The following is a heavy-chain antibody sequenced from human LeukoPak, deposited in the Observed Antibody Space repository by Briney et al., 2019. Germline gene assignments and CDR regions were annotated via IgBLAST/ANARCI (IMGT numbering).Heavy chain of an antibody. CDR2: IYYSGSS. D-gene: IGHD3-10*01. CDR3: AREDRACNFYGMDV. V-gene: IGHV4-59*01. Sequence: SDTLSLTCTVSGGPISSFYWSWLRQPPGKGLEWIGYIYYSGSSNYNPSLKSRVTISVDTSKNQFSLKLSSVTAAGTAVYYCAREDRACNFYGMDVWGQGTTVTVSS. J-gene: IGHJ6*02. CDR1: GGPISSFY.